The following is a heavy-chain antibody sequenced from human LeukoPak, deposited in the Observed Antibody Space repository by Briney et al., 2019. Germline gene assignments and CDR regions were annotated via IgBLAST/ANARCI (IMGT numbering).Heavy chain of an antibody. D-gene: IGHD2-15*01. J-gene: IGHJ5*02. CDR2: INPNSGGT. CDR1: GYTFTGYY. CDR3: ARERGIFRSRYNWFDP. Sequence: ASVKVSCKASGYTFTGYYMHWVRQAPGQGLEWMGWINPNSGGTNYAQKFQGWVTMTRDTSISTAYMELSRLRSDDTAVYYCARERGIFRSRYNWFDPWGQGTLVTVSS. V-gene: IGHV1-2*04.